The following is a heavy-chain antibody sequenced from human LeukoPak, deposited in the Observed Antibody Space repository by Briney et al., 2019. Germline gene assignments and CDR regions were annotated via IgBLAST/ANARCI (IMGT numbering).Heavy chain of an antibody. CDR1: GFTFSSYG. J-gene: IGHJ4*02. Sequence: PGGSLRLSCAASGFTFSSYGMHWVRQAPGKGLEWVAVISYDGSNKYYADSVKGRFTISRDNSKNTLYLQMNSLRAEDTAVYYCAKESRGVRWVVVAAKGRGYFDYWGQGTLVTVSS. D-gene: IGHD2-15*01. CDR3: AKESRGVRWVVVAAKGRGYFDY. CDR2: ISYDGSNK. V-gene: IGHV3-30*18.